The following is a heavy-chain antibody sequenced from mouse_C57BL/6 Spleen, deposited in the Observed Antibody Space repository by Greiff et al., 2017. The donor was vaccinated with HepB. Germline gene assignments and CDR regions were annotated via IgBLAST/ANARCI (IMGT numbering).Heavy chain of an antibody. CDR2: IYPGSGST. D-gene: IGHD3-1*01. Sequence: QVQLQQPGAELVKPGASVKMSCKASGYTFTSYWITWVKQRPGQGLEWIGDIYPGSGSTNYNEKFKSKATLTVDTSSSTAYMQLSSLTSEDSAVYYCARWAPGPAYFDYWGQGTTLTVSS. CDR1: GYTFTSYW. CDR3: ARWAPGPAYFDY. V-gene: IGHV1-55*01. J-gene: IGHJ2*01.